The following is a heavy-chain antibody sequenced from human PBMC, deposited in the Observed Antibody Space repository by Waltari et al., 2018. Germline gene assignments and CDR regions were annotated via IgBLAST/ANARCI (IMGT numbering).Heavy chain of an antibody. Sequence: VQLVDSGGGVVQPGRSLRSACARSEFTFSSYARHWVRQAPGKGLEWVAVISYNERNIYYVDSVKGRFAISRDNSKKMLYLQMNSLRPEDTAVYYCARDYCDRTNCHGMDVWGQGTTVTVSS. D-gene: IGHD3-22*01. CDR2: ISYNERNI. CDR3: ARDYCDRTNCHGMDV. CDR1: EFTFSSYA. J-gene: IGHJ6*02. V-gene: IGHV3-30*09.